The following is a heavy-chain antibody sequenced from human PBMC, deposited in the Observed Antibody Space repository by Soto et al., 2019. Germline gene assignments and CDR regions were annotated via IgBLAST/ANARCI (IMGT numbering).Heavy chain of an antibody. Sequence: EVQLVESGGGLVQPGGSLRLSCAASGFTFSSYWMHWVRQAPGKGLVWVSRINSDGSNTGYADSVKGRFTISRDNAKNTLYLQMCRLCCEDTYEYYCAKEFYYWGQGTLVTVSS. J-gene: IGHJ4*02. CDR2: INSDGSNT. CDR3: AKEFYY. CDR1: GFTFSSYW. V-gene: IGHV3-74*01.